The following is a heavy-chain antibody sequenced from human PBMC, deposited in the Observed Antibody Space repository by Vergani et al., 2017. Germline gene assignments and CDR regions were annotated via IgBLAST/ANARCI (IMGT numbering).Heavy chain of an antibody. J-gene: IGHJ3*02. CDR1: GFTFSSYG. CDR3: ASYYYDSSGYYVAGDAFDI. CDR2: IWYDGSNK. V-gene: IGHV3-33*01. D-gene: IGHD3-22*01. Sequence: VQLVESGGGVVQPGRSLRLSCAASGFTFSSYGMHWVRQAPGKGLEWVAVIWYDGSNKYYADSVKGRFTISRDNSKNTLYLQMNSLRAEDTAVYYCASYYYDSSGYYVAGDAFDIWGQGTMVTVSS.